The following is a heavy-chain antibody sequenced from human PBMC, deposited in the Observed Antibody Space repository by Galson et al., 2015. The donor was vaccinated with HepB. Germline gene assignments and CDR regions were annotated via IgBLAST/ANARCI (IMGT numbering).Heavy chain of an antibody. CDR3: ARDLHPSYSTHPDYYFDY. D-gene: IGHD6-13*01. Sequence: SLRLSCAASGFTFSSYEMNWVRQAPGTGLEWVSYISSSGRTTYNADSVKGRFTISRDNAKNSLYLQMNSLRAEDTAVYYCARDLHPSYSTHPDYYFDYWGQGTLVTVSS. V-gene: IGHV3-48*03. J-gene: IGHJ4*02. CDR1: GFTFSSYE. CDR2: ISSSGRTT.